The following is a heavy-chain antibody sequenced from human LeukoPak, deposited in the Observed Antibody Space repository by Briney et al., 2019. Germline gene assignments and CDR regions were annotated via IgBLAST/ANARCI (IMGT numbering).Heavy chain of an antibody. V-gene: IGHV3-23*01. Sequence: GGSLRLSCAASGFTFSSYAMSWVRQAPGKGLEWVSAISGSGGSTYYADSVKGRFIISRDNSKNTLYLQMNSLRAEDTAVYYCAKHGYGGNWFDPWGQGTLVTVSS. CDR2: ISGSGGST. CDR1: GFTFSSYA. D-gene: IGHD5-18*01. CDR3: AKHGYGGNWFDP. J-gene: IGHJ5*02.